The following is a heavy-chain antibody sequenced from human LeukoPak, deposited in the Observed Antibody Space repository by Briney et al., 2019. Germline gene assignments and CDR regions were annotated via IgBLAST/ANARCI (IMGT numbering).Heavy chain of an antibody. D-gene: IGHD3-3*01. CDR2: IKQDGSEK. J-gene: IGHJ4*02. V-gene: IGHV3-7*01. Sequence: GGSLRVSCAASGFTFSTYWMNWVRQAPGKGLEWVANIKQDGSEKYYVDSVKGRFTISRDSAKNSLYLQMSSLRAEDTAVYYCARGGSFTIFGVAFDGFDYWGQGTLVTVSS. CDR1: GFTFSTYW. CDR3: ARGGSFTIFGVAFDGFDY.